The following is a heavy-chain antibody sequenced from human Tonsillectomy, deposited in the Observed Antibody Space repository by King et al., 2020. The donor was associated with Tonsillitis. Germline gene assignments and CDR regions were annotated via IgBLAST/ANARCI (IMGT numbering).Heavy chain of an antibody. J-gene: IGHJ3*02. Sequence: VQLVESGGGLVQPGGSLRLSCEASGFTFSSYDMHWVRQATGKGLEWVSAIGIAGDPYFPGSVKGRFTISRENAKNSLYLQMTSLRVGNTAVYYCARAPHFGAFDIWGQGTMFTVSS. V-gene: IGHV3-13*05. CDR2: IGIAGDP. CDR3: ARAPHFGAFDI. CDR1: GFTFSSYD. D-gene: IGHD3-10*01.